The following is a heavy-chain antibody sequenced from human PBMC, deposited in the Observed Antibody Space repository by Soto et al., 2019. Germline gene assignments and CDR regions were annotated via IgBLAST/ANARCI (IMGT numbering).Heavy chain of an antibody. J-gene: IGHJ6*03. CDR3: AKGLVVVPAATFLGNYVKRNYMDV. CDR1: GFTFSSYA. Sequence: GGSLRLSCAASGFTFSSYAMSWVRQAPGKGLEWVSAISGSGGSTYYADSVKGRFTISRDNSKNTLYLQMNSLRAEDTAVYYCAKGLVVVPAATFLGNYVKRNYMDVWGKGTTVTVSS. D-gene: IGHD2-2*01. V-gene: IGHV3-23*01. CDR2: ISGSGGST.